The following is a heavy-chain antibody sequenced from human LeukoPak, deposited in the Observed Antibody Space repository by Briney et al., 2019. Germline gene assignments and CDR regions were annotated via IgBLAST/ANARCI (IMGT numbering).Heavy chain of an antibody. D-gene: IGHD1-1*01. J-gene: IGHJ4*02. V-gene: IGHV4-59*08. Sequence: PSETLSLICTVSGGSITNYYWSWIRQPPGKGLEWIGYVYYNGNTNYNPSLKSRVTISVETSKNQFSLKLTSVTAADTAVYYCARHFLPQYNNDVWRKGPSYPRDLDSWGQGTLVTVSS. CDR2: VYYNGNT. CDR3: ARHFLPQYNNDVWRKGPSYPRDLDS. CDR1: GGSITNYY.